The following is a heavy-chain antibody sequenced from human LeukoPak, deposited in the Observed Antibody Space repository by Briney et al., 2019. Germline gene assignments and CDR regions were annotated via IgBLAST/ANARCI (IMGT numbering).Heavy chain of an antibody. V-gene: IGHV4-39*01. CDR1: GGSISSSGYY. CDR2: IYYSGGT. Sequence: SETLSLTCTVSGGSISSSGYYWGWIRQSPGKRLEWIGSIYYSGGTYSNPSLNSRVTISVDTSKNQFSLKLTSVTAADTAVYYCARGVLPLRSKQWAYFFDFCGQGTLITVSS. D-gene: IGHD3-3*01. CDR3: ARGVLPLRSKQWAYFFDF. J-gene: IGHJ4*02.